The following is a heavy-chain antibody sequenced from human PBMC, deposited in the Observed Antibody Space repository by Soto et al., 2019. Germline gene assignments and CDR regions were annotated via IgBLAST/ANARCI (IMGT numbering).Heavy chain of an antibody. Sequence: QVQLQESGPGLVKPSETLSLTCTVSGASITTYYWAWIRQPPGKGLEYIGHVYYTGSADYSPSLKSRVTMSVDTSKNQFSLKLNSVTAADTALYYCAIHENGGTYPLDYWGQGTLVTVSS. J-gene: IGHJ4*02. CDR2: VYYTGSA. V-gene: IGHV4-59*08. CDR1: GASITTYY. CDR3: AIHENGGTYPLDY. D-gene: IGHD1-26*01.